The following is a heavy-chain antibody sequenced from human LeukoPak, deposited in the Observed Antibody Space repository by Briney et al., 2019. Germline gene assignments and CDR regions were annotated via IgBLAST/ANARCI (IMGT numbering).Heavy chain of an antibody. V-gene: IGHV3-33*01. CDR3: ATGSGGSYNY. CDR1: GFTFSSYG. CDR2: IWYDGSNK. J-gene: IGHJ4*02. D-gene: IGHD2-15*01. Sequence: GGSLRLSCAASGFTFSSYGMHWVRQAPGKGLEWVAVIWYDGSNKYYADSVKGRFTISRDNSKNTLYLQMNSLRAEDTAVYCCATGSGGSYNYWGQGTLVTVSS.